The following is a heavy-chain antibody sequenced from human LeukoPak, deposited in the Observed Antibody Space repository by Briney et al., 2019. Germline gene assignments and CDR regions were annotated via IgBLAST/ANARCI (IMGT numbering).Heavy chain of an antibody. Sequence: PGGSLRLSXAASGFTFDDYGMSWVRQAPGKGLEWVSGINWSGGSTCYADSVKGRFTISRDNAKNSLYLQMNSLRAEDTALYYCARDLVYYDYVWGSYRRGAPFDYWGQGTLVTVSS. J-gene: IGHJ4*02. V-gene: IGHV3-20*04. CDR3: ARDLVYYDYVWGSYRRGAPFDY. CDR1: GFTFDDYG. D-gene: IGHD3-16*02. CDR2: INWSGGST.